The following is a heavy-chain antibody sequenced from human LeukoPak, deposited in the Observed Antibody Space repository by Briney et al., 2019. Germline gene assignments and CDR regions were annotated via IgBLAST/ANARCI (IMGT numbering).Heavy chain of an antibody. Sequence: SETLSLTCTVSGGSISSYYWSWLRQPPGKGLELCGYIYYSGSTNYNPSLKSRVPISVDTSKNQFSLKLSSVPAADTAVYYCARVSSGVYFDYWGQGSLVTVSS. CDR2: IYYSGST. CDR1: GGSISSYY. J-gene: IGHJ4*01. D-gene: IGHD2-15*01. CDR3: ARVSSGVYFDY. V-gene: IGHV4-59*01.